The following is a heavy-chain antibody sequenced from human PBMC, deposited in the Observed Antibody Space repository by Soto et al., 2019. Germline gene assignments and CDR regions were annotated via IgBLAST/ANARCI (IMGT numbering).Heavy chain of an antibody. D-gene: IGHD5-18*01. J-gene: IGHJ6*02. CDR3: ARCIKGYTATAYYGMDV. Sequence: GGSLRLSCAASGFTFSSYSMNWVRQAPGKGLEWVSSISSSSSYIYYADSVKGRFTISRDNAKNPLYLQMNSLRAEDTAVYYCARCIKGYTATAYYGMDVWGQGTTVTVSS. V-gene: IGHV3-21*01. CDR1: GFTFSSYS. CDR2: ISSSSSYI.